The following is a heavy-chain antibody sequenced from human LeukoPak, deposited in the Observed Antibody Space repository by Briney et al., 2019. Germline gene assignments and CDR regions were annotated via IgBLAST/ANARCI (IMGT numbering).Heavy chain of an antibody. D-gene: IGHD2-2*01. V-gene: IGHV3-23*01. CDR3: AKVLSEYQLLSGKYYYYGMDV. Sequence: GGSLRLSCAASGFTFSTYAMSWVRQAPGKGLEWVPAISGSGGSTYYADSVKGRFTISRDNSKNTLYLQMNSLRAEDTAAYYCAKVLSEYQLLSGKYYYYGMDVWGQGTTVTVSS. CDR2: ISGSGGST. J-gene: IGHJ6*02. CDR1: GFTFSTYA.